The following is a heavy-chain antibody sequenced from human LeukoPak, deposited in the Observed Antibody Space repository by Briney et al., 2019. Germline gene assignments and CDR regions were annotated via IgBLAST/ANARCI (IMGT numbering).Heavy chain of an antibody. CDR1: GYTFTSYG. CDR3: ARGGPAPHRITLIVVASSTDAFDI. D-gene: IGHD3-22*01. V-gene: IGHV1-18*01. CDR2: ISAYNGDT. J-gene: IGHJ3*02. Sequence: ASVKVSCKASGYTFTSYGISWVRQAPGQGLEWMGWISAYNGDTNYAQKLQGRVTMTTDTSTSTASMELRSLRSDDTAVYYCARGGPAPHRITLIVVASSTDAFDIWGQGTMVTVSS.